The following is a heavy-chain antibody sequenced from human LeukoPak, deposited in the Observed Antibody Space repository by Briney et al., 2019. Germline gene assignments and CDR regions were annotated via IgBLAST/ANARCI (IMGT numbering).Heavy chain of an antibody. CDR3: ARSMAADGSRRHYYYYMYV. Sequence: PSETPTLTCTASGGSISSYYWSWIRQPPGKGLEWIGYIYYSGSTNYNPSLKRRVTIAVEPSTDQFSRKLSSVNAADTAVYYCARSMAADGSRRHYYYYMYVWGKGTTVTVSS. J-gene: IGHJ6*03. D-gene: IGHD6-13*01. V-gene: IGHV4-59*01. CDR1: GGSISSYY. CDR2: IYYSGST.